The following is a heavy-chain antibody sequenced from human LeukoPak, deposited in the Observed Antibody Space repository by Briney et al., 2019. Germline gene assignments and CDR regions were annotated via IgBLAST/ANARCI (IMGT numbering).Heavy chain of an antibody. D-gene: IGHD4-23*01. J-gene: IGHJ4*02. Sequence: PGRSLRLSCEASGFSFSDYGVHWVRQAPGKGLECVALISNDGTNKFYVDPVKGRFTISRDNSKNTLYLQMDSLRTEDTAVYYCARDWARGNSYYVDYWGQGTLVTVSS. V-gene: IGHV3-30*03. CDR1: GFSFSDYG. CDR2: ISNDGTNK. CDR3: ARDWARGNSYYVDY.